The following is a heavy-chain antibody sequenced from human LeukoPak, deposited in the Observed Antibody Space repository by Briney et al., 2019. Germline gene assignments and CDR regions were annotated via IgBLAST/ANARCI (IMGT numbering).Heavy chain of an antibody. CDR1: GESFSGYY. CDR3: TRPWQRRYYMDV. V-gene: IGHV4-34*01. Sequence: SETLSLTCAVYGESFSGYYWTWVRQPPGKGLEWIGDIDHSGRTTYNPSLKSRVIISVDTSKNLFSLNLTSVTAADTAVHYCTRPWQRRYYMDVWGKGTTVAVSS. J-gene: IGHJ6*03. CDR2: IDHSGRT.